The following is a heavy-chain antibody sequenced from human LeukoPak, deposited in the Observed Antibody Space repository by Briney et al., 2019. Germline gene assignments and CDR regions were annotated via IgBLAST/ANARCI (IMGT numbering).Heavy chain of an antibody. CDR1: GFSFSSYE. V-gene: IGHV3-23*01. J-gene: IGHJ4*02. CDR3: AKDQPERNPELGYCSGGSCYSDY. D-gene: IGHD2-15*01. Sequence: GGSLRLSCAASGFSFSSYEMNWVRQAPGKGLEWISYISASGTLTHYADSVKGRFTTSRDNSKNTLYLQMNSLRAEDTAVYYCAKDQPERNPELGYCSGGSCYSDYWGQGTLVTVSS. CDR2: ISASGTLT.